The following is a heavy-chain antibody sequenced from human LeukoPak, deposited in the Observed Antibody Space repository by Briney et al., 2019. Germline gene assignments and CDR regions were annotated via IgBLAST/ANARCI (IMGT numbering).Heavy chain of an antibody. D-gene: IGHD1-26*01. CDR3: TTGTVVGATKVDY. Sequence: GGSLRLSCAASGFTFSNAWMSWVRQAPGKGLEWVGRIKSKTDGGTTDYAAPVKGRFTISRDDSKNTLYLQMNSLKTEDTAVYYCTTGTVVGATKVDYWGQGTLVTVSS. J-gene: IGHJ4*02. V-gene: IGHV3-15*01. CDR2: IKSKTDGGTT. CDR1: GFTFSNAW.